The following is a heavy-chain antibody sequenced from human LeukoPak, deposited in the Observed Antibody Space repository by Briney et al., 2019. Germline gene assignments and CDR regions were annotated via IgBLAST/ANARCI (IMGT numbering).Heavy chain of an antibody. V-gene: IGHV3-30*03. Sequence: PGGSLRLSCAASGFTFSSYGMHWVRQAPGKGLEWVAVISYDGSNKYYADSVKGRFTISRDNSKNTLYLQMNSLRAEDTAVYYCARDGRMGDSDEFDYWGQGTLVTVSS. CDR3: ARDGRMGDSDEFDY. CDR2: ISYDGSNK. D-gene: IGHD3-22*01. J-gene: IGHJ4*02. CDR1: GFTFSSYG.